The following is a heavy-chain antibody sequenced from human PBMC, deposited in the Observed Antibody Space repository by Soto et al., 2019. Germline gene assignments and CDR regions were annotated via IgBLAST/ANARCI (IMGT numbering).Heavy chain of an antibody. J-gene: IGHJ5*02. CDR2: IKSKANTYAT. D-gene: IGHD2-15*01. Sequence: GGSLRLSCAASGFTFSGFAMHWVRQASGKGLEWVGRIKSKANTYATAYAASVKGRFTISRDDSKNTAYLQMNSLRTEDTAVYYCTRLKDFCSDGSRYYDPWGQGTLVTVSS. V-gene: IGHV3-73*01. CDR3: TRLKDFCSDGSRYYDP. CDR1: GFTFSGFA.